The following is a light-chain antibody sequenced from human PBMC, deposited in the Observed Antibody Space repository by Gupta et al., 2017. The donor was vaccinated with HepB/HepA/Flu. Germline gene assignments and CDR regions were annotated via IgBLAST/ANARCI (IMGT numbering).Light chain of an antibody. J-gene: IGLJ2*01. Sequence: SALTQPDSVSGSPGESITNSCTGTSSDVGGYNYVSWYQQHPGKAPKLMIYDVSNRPSGVSNRFSGSKSVNTASLTISGLQAEDEADYYCSSYTSSSPVFGGGTKLTVL. V-gene: IGLV2-14*03. CDR2: DVS. CDR3: SSYTSSSPV. CDR1: SSDVGGYNY.